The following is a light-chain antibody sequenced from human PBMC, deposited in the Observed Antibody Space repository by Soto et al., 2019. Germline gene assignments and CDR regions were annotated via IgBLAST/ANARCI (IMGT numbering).Light chain of an antibody. CDR3: QHYDNSPPSVT. CDR1: QSVSSDF. V-gene: IGKV3-20*01. Sequence: ELVLTQSPDTLSLSPGERATLSCRASQSVSSDFLVWYQQKPGQAPRLLIYGASSRATGIPDRFSGGGSGTDFIPSISRMEPEDFAVYYCQHYDNSPPSVTFGPGTKVDIK. J-gene: IGKJ3*01. CDR2: GAS.